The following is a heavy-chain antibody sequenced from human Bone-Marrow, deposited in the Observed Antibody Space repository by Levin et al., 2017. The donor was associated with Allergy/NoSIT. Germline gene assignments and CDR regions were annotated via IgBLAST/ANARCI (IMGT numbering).Heavy chain of an antibody. CDR3: TTFDYHP. D-gene: IGHD3-9*01. Sequence: RPGGSLRLSCAASGFTFSNAWMSWVRQAPGKGLEWVGRVLSKTDGGTIDYAAPVKGRFTISRDDPKNTLYLQMNSLETADTAVYYCTTFDYHPWGQGTLVTVSS. CDR2: VLSKTDGGTI. J-gene: IGHJ5*02. V-gene: IGHV3-15*07. CDR1: GFTFSNAW.